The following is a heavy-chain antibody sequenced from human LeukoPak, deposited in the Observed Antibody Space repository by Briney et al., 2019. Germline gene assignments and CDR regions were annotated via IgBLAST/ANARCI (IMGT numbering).Heavy chain of an antibody. CDR1: GYTLTELS. CDR3: ATGEQRGATYDY. J-gene: IGHJ4*02. V-gene: IGHV1-24*01. CDR2: FDPEDGET. Sequence: ASVKVSCKVSGYTLTELSMHWVRQAPRKGLGWMGGFDPEDGETIYAQKFQGRVTMTEDTSTDTAYMELSSLRSEDTAVYYCATGEQRGATYDYWGQGTLVTVSS. D-gene: IGHD5-12*01.